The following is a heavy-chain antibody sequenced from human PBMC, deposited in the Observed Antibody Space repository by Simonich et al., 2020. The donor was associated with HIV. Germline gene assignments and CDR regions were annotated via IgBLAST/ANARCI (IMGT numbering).Heavy chain of an antibody. CDR2: SRSRSSNI. D-gene: IGHD2-15*01. V-gene: IGHV3-21*01. CDR1: GFTFSSYS. J-gene: IGHJ6*03. CDR3: ARDPGASWWANYYYYMDV. Sequence: EVQLVESGGGLVKPGGSLRLSCAASGFTFSSYSMNWVRQAPGNGREWVPTSRSRSSNIYNAESVKGRFTISRDNAKNSRYLQMNSLRAEDTAVYYCARDPGASWWANYYYYMDVWGKGTTVTVSS.